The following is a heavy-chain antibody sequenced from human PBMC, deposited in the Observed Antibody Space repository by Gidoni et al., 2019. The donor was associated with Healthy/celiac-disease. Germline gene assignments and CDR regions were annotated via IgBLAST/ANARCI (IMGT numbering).Heavy chain of an antibody. CDR2: ISSSSSYI. CDR1: GFTFSSYS. Sequence: EVQLVESGGGLVKPGGSLRLSCAASGFTFSSYSMNWVRQAPGKGLEWVSAISSSSSYIYYADSVKGRFTISRDNAKNSLYLQMNSLRAEDTAVYYCARDLFKMSRLGDWGQGTLVTVSS. V-gene: IGHV3-21*01. CDR3: ARDLFKMSRLGD. D-gene: IGHD3-16*01. J-gene: IGHJ4*02.